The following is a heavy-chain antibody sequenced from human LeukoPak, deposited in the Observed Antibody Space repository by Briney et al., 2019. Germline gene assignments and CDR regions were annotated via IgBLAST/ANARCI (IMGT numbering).Heavy chain of an antibody. J-gene: IGHJ4*02. D-gene: IGHD3-9*01. CDR2: INHSGST. Sequence: GSLRLSCAASGFTFSIYAMTWVRQPPGRGLEWIGEINHSGSTNYNPSLKSRVTISVDTSKNQFSLKLSSVTAADTALYYCARHSRTYYDILTGPYGGYFDFWGQRTLVTVSS. CDR1: GFTFSIYA. V-gene: IGHV4-34*01. CDR3: ARHSRTYYDILTGPYGGYFDF.